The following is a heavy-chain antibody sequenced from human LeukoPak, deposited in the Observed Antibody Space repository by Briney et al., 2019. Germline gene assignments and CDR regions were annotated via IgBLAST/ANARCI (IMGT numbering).Heavy chain of an antibody. CDR1: GFTFSSYA. D-gene: IGHD2-2*01. CDR2: IVGSGGAT. Sequence: TGGSLRLSCAASGFTFSSYAMSWVRQAPGNGLEWVSRIVGSGGATYYEDSVKGRFTISTDNSKNTVYLQMNSLRAEDTDVYYCAKMSGDCSTTTCSNFDYWGQGTLVTVSS. J-gene: IGHJ4*02. CDR3: AKMSGDCSTTTCSNFDY. V-gene: IGHV3-23*01.